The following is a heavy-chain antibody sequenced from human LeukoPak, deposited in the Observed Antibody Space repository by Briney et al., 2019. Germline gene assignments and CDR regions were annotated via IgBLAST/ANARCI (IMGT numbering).Heavy chain of an antibody. Sequence: GGSLRLSCAVSGFTFSGFWMSWSRQAPGKGLEWVASINSDGSEGYYADVVKGRFTISRDNAKNSLYLQINSLRVEDTAVYYCARTTILDYWGQGTLVTVSS. V-gene: IGHV3-7*01. CDR1: GFTFSGFW. J-gene: IGHJ4*02. CDR3: ARTTILDY. CDR2: INSDGSEG. D-gene: IGHD4-17*01.